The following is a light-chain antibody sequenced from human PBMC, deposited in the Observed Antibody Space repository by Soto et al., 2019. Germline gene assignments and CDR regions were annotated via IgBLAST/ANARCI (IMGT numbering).Light chain of an antibody. CDR2: DVS. CDR3: SSYTSSGALMV. J-gene: IGLJ2*01. CDR1: SSDVGGYNY. V-gene: IGLV2-14*01. Sequence: QSALTQPASVSGSPGQSITISCTGTSSDVGGYNYVSWYQQHPGKAPKLMIYDVSNRPSGVSNRFSGSKSGNTASLTISGREAEDEADYYCSSYTSSGALMVFGGGTKLTVL.